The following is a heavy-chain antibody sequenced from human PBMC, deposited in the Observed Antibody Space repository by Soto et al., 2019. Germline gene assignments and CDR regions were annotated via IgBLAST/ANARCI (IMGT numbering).Heavy chain of an antibody. CDR3: ARSALVLKVYVPTADWFDP. Sequence: GVPVKVSSEASRDTIGGYSGQWVRQAPGQGLEWMGWINPDSGGSKSAQKFQGRVTMTRDTSITTVYTELSGLSSDDTSVYFCARSALVLKVYVPTADWFDPCRQGTLVTVSS. CDR1: RDTIGGYS. J-gene: IGHJ5*02. CDR2: INPDSGGS. D-gene: IGHD1-20*01. V-gene: IGHV1-2*02.